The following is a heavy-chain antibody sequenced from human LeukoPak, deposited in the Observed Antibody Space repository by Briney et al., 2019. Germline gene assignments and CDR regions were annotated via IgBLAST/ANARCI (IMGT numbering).Heavy chain of an antibody. CDR3: AKKLGSSPGDFFDY. D-gene: IGHD6-6*01. V-gene: IGHV3-23*01. CDR1: GFTYKSYA. J-gene: IGHJ4*02. CDR2: INDNGGST. Sequence: GGSLRLSCAASGFTYKSYAIRWVRQAPGKGLEWVSDINDNGGSTFYADSVKGRFTISRDKSKNTLHLQMNSLRADDTAVYYCAKKLGSSPGDFFDYWGQGTLVTVSS.